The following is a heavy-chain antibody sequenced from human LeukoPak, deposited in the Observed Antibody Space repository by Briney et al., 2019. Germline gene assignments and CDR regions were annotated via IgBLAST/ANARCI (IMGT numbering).Heavy chain of an antibody. CDR1: GFTFTSYG. CDR3: AKGFLTYYYDSSGYYGFDY. D-gene: IGHD3-22*01. V-gene: IGHV3-30*02. CDR2: IRYDGSNK. J-gene: IGHJ4*02. Sequence: GGSLRLSCAASGFTFTSYGMHWVRQAPANGLERVAFIRYDGSNKNYEHSVKGRFTISRDNSKNTLYLQMNSLRAEDTAVYYCAKGFLTYYYDSSGYYGFDYWGQGTLVTVSS.